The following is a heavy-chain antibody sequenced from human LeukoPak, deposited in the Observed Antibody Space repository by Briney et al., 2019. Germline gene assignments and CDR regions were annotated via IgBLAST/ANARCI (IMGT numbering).Heavy chain of an antibody. J-gene: IGHJ3*02. D-gene: IGHD3-10*01. Sequence: SQTLSLTCTVSGGSISSGDYYWNWIRQPPGKGLEWIGYIYNSGSTYYNPSLKSRVTISVDTSKKQFSLKLSSVTAADTAVYYCNCYGSGSYYRGVLDAFDIWGQGTMVTVSS. V-gene: IGHV4-30-4*01. CDR3: NCYGSGSYYRGVLDAFDI. CDR1: GGSISSGDYY. CDR2: IYNSGST.